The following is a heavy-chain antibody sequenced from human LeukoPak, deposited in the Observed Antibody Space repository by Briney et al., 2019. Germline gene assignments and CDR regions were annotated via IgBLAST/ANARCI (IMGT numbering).Heavy chain of an antibody. Sequence: GGSLRLSCAASGLTVSSNCMSWVRQAPGKGLEWVSFIYSGGNTYYADSVRGRFTISRDNSKNTVHLQMNSLRAEDTAMYYCAKADSTKIKLYYYDSSGYLGDWGQGTLVTVSS. CDR2: IYSGGNT. J-gene: IGHJ4*02. CDR1: GLTVSSNC. CDR3: AKADSTKIKLYYYDSSGYLGD. V-gene: IGHV3-53*01. D-gene: IGHD3-22*01.